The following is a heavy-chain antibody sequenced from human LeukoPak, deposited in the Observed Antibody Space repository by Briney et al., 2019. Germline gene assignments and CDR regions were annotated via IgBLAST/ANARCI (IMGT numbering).Heavy chain of an antibody. CDR3: AKDRSVVASTSAFDI. J-gene: IGHJ3*02. Sequence: GGSLRFSCAASGFTFSSYWMSWVRQAPGKGLEWVANIKQDGSEKYYVDSVKGRFTISRDNAKNTLYLQMNSLRAEDTAVYYCAKDRSVVASTSAFDIWGQGTMVTVSS. CDR2: IKQDGSEK. V-gene: IGHV3-7*03. D-gene: IGHD2-15*01. CDR1: GFTFSSYW.